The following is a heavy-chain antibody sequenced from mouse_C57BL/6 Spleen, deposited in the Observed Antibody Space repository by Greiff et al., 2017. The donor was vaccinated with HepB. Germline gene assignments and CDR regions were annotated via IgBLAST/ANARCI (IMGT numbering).Heavy chain of an antibody. J-gene: IGHJ4*01. V-gene: IGHV1-9*01. CDR3: ARKERFYYYGSSYAMDY. CDR1: GYTFTGYW. D-gene: IGHD1-1*01. Sequence: SGAELMKPGASVKLSCKATGYTFTGYWIEWVKQRPGHGLEWIGEILPGSGSTNYNEKFKGKATFTADTSSNTAYMQLSSLTTEDSAIYYCARKERFYYYGSSYAMDYWGQGTSVTVSS. CDR2: ILPGSGST.